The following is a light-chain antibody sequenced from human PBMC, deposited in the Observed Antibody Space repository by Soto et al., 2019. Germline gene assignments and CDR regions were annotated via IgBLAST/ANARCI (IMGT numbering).Light chain of an antibody. J-gene: IGKJ1*01. Sequence: AIQMTQSPTSLSACVGDRVTISCRASQDIRNFLGWYQQKSGEAPKLLIYGASTLESGVPSRFSGSGFGTDFTLTISSLQAEDFVTYYCLQDDGYPWTFGQGTKVEI. CDR2: GAS. CDR1: QDIRNF. V-gene: IGKV1-6*01. CDR3: LQDDGYPWT.